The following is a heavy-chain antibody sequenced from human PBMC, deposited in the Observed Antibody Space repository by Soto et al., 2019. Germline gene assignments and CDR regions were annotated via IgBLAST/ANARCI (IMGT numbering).Heavy chain of an antibody. V-gene: IGHV4-59*01. CDR1: GGSISTYY. CDR3: ARGRTSGWFYFYS. D-gene: IGHD6-19*01. CDR2: IYYSGNT. Sequence: SETLSLTCTVSGGSISTYYWNWIRQPPGKGLEWIGYIYYSGNTNYNTSLKSRVTISVDTSKNQFSLKLSSVAAVDTAVYYCARGRTSGWFYFYSWGQGTLVTVSS. J-gene: IGHJ4*02.